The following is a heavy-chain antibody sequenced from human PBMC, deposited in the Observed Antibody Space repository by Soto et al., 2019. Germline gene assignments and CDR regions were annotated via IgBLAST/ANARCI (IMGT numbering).Heavy chain of an antibody. D-gene: IGHD4-17*01. J-gene: IGHJ3*02. V-gene: IGHV3-33*01. Sequence: GGSMRLSCAASGFPFSSYCMHWVRQAPGKGLEWVAVIWYDGSNKYYADSVKGRFTISRDNSKNTLYLQMNSLRAEDTAVYYCARETTTDDAFDIWGQGTMVTVSS. CDR1: GFPFSSYC. CDR2: IWYDGSNK. CDR3: ARETTTDDAFDI.